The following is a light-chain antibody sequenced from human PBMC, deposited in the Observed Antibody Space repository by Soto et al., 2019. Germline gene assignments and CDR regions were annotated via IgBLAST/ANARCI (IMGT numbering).Light chain of an antibody. CDR3: QPYNSYPWT. V-gene: IGKV1-5*01. CDR2: DAS. Sequence: DIQMTQSPSTLSASVGDRVTITCRASQSISKCLAWYQQKPGKAPTLLIYDASCLESGVPSRFIGIASGTGFILTISSLQPGYFSTYYDQPYNSYPWTFGQGTKVEIK. CDR1: QSISKC. J-gene: IGKJ1*01.